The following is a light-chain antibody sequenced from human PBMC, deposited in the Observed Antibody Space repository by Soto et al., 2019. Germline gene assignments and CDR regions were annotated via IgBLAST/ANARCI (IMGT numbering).Light chain of an antibody. CDR3: SSYTSISTVV. V-gene: IGLV2-14*01. CDR1: SSDVGGYNY. CDR2: EVN. Sequence: QSALTQPRSVSGSPGQSVTISCTGTSSDVGGYNYVSWYQHHPGKAPKLMIYEVNNRPSGVSNRFSGSKSGNTASLTISGLQAEDEADYYCSSYTSISTVVFGGGTQLTVL. J-gene: IGLJ2*01.